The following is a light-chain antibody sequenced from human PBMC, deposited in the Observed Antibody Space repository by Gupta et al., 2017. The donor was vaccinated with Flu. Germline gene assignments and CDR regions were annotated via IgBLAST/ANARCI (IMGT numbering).Light chain of an antibody. V-gene: IGKV3-20*01. Sequence: EIVLTQPPGTLSLSPGEGATLSCRASQSVSSTFLAWYQQKPGQAPRLLIFGASSRATGVPDRFSGSGSGTDFTLTISRLEPEDFAVYYCQQYRRSPRTFGQGTKVEIK. J-gene: IGKJ1*01. CDR2: GAS. CDR3: QQYRRSPRT. CDR1: QSVSSTF.